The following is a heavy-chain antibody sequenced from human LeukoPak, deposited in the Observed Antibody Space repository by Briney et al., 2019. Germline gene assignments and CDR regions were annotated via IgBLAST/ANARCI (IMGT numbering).Heavy chain of an antibody. CDR3: VMKGGCSGGGCYPYYFDY. J-gene: IGHJ4*02. CDR2: IYSGGST. Sequence: GGSLRLSCAASGFTVSTKYMSWVRQAPGKGLEWVSVIYSGGSTYYTASVKSRFTISIDNSKNKMYLQMNSLTAADTAVYYCVMKGGCSGGGCYPYYFDYWGQGTLVTVSS. V-gene: IGHV3-66*01. CDR1: GFTVSTKY. D-gene: IGHD2-15*01.